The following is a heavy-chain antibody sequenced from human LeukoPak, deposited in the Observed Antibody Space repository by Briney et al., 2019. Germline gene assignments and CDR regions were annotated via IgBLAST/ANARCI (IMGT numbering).Heavy chain of an antibody. V-gene: IGHV3-21*01. CDR1: GFPLSRYS. D-gene: IGHD3-10*01. J-gene: IGHJ4*02. CDR2: ISSSSSYI. CDR3: ASSGGDSLWFDRNHDY. Sequence: PGGSLRLSCAASGFPLSRYSMNWVRQAPGKGLEWVSSISSSSSYIYYADSVKGRFTISRDNAKNSLYLQMNSLRAEDTAVYYCASSGGDSLWFDRNHDYWGQGTLVTVSS.